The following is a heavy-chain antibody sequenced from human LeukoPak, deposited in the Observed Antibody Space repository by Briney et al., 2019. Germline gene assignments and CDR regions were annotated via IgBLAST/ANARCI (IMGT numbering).Heavy chain of an antibody. D-gene: IGHD6-6*01. Sequence: GESLKISCKGSGYSFTSYWIGWVRQMPGKGLEWMGIIYPGDSDTRYSPSFQGQVTISADKSISTAYLQWSSLKASDTAMYYCARRKEYSSSPSWYFDLWGRGTLVTVSS. CDR2: IYPGDSDT. J-gene: IGHJ2*01. CDR1: GYSFTSYW. CDR3: ARRKEYSSSPSWYFDL. V-gene: IGHV5-51*01.